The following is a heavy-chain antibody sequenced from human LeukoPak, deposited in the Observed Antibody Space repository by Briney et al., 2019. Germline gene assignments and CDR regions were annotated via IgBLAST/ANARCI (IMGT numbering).Heavy chain of an antibody. J-gene: IGHJ4*02. D-gene: IGHD3-22*01. CDR2: ISWNSGSI. V-gene: IGHV3-9*01. CDR1: GFIFDDYA. CDR3: AKGGLVKLYDSSGYSLPDY. Sequence: GGSLRLSCAASGFIFDDYAMHWVRQGPGKGLEWVSGISWNSGSIGYADSVKGRFTISRDNAKNSLYLQMNSLRAEDTALYYCAKGGLVKLYDSSGYSLPDYWGQGTLVTVSS.